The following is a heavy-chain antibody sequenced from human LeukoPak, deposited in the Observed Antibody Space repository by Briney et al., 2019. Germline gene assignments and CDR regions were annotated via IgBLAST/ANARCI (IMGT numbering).Heavy chain of an antibody. J-gene: IGHJ4*02. CDR1: GFTFSSYA. D-gene: IGHD6-19*01. CDR2: ISGSGGST. V-gene: IGHV3-23*01. Sequence: PGGSLRLSCAASGFTFSSYAMSWVRQAPGKGLEWVSAISGSGGSTYYADSVKGRFTISGDNSKNTLYLQMNSLRAEDTAVYYCAKTMHYLAVAGTMDYWGQGTLVTVSS. CDR3: AKTMHYLAVAGTMDY.